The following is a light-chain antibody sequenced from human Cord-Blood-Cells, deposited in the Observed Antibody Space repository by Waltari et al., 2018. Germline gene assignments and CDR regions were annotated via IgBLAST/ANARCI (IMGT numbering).Light chain of an antibody. Sequence: EIVLTQSPATLSLSPGERATLSCRASQSVSSYLAWYQQKPGQAPRLLIYGASNRATGIPARFSGRGSGTDFTLTICSLEPEDFAVYYCQQRSNWPRFTFGPGTKVDIK. CDR3: QQRSNWPRFT. J-gene: IGKJ3*01. CDR1: QSVSSY. V-gene: IGKV3-11*01. CDR2: GAS.